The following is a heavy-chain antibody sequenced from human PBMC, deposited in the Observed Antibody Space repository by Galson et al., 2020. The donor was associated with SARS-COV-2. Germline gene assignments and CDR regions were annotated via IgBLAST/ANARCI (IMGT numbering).Heavy chain of an antibody. CDR1: GGSFSGYS. V-gene: IGHV4-34*01. D-gene: IGHD3-10*01. Sequence: SETLSLTCAVYGGSFSGYSWTWIRQPPGKGLEWIGEINSGGNTNYSPSLTNRVTFSADPSKNQFSLKVRSVTAADTALYYCARGLRGVVPSPVLGLGPFYSYYYMDVWAKGTTVAVSS. CDR3: ARGLRGVVPSPVLGLGPFYSYYYMDV. CDR2: INSGGNT. J-gene: IGHJ6*03.